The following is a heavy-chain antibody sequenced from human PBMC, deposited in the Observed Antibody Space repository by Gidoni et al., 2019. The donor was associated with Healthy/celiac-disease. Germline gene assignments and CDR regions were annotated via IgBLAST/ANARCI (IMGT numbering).Heavy chain of an antibody. CDR1: GGSIRRYY. Sequence: QLQLQESGPGLVKPSETLSLTCTVPGGSIRRYYWSWIRQPPGKGLEWIGYSYYSGSTNYNPSLKGRVTISVDTSKNQFSLELSSVTAADTAVYYCASLGRSWNYEEKLDYWGQGTLVTVSS. CDR3: ASLGRSWNYEEKLDY. V-gene: IGHV4-59*08. D-gene: IGHD1-7*01. J-gene: IGHJ4*02. CDR2: SYYSGST.